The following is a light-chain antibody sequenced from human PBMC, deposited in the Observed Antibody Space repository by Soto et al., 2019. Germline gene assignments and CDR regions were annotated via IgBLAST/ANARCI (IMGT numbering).Light chain of an antibody. CDR1: SSDVGGYNY. Sequence: QSVLAQPASVSGSPGQSITISSTGTSSDVGGYNYVSWYQQHPGKAPKLMIYEVSNRPSGVSNRFSGSKSGNTASLTISGLQAEDEADYYCSSYTSSSTYVFGNGTKVTVL. V-gene: IGLV2-14*01. CDR2: EVS. CDR3: SSYTSSSTYV. J-gene: IGLJ1*01.